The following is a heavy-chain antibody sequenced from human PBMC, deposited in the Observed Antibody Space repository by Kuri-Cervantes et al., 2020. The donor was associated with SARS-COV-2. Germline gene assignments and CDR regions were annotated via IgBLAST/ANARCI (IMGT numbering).Heavy chain of an antibody. CDR1: GFTFDDYA. CDR2: ISWNSGSI. D-gene: IGHD4-11*01. J-gene: IGHJ5*02. CDR3: AKPATVTTRYWFDP. V-gene: IGHV3-9*01. Sequence: GGSLRLSCAASGFTFDDYAMHWVRQAPGKGLERVSGISWNSGSIGYADSVKGRFTISRDNAKNSLYLQMNSLRAEDTAVYYCAKPATVTTRYWFDPWGQGTLVTVSS.